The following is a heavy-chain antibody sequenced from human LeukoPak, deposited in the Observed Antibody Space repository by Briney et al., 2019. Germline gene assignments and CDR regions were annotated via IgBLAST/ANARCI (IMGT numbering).Heavy chain of an antibody. V-gene: IGHV1-69*04. CDR1: GGTFSSYA. CDR2: IIPILGIA. CDR3: ATDRSSSWPLDY. J-gene: IGHJ4*02. Sequence: GASVKVSCKASGGTFSSYAISWVRQAPGQGLEWMGRIIPILGIANYAQKFQGRVTITADKSTSTAYMELSSLRSEDTAVYYCATDRSSSWPLDYWGQGTLVTVSS. D-gene: IGHD6-13*01.